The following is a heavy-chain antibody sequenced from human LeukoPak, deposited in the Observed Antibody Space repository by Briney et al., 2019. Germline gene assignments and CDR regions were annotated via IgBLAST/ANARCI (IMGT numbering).Heavy chain of an antibody. Sequence: GGSLRLSCAASGFAFSSYSMNWVRQAPGKGLEWVSYISSSSSTIYYADSVKGRFTISRDNAKNSLCLQMNSLRAEDTAVYYCTRDLSSSSTAYLQHWGQGTLVTVSS. D-gene: IGHD6-6*01. V-gene: IGHV3-48*01. CDR1: GFAFSSYS. J-gene: IGHJ1*01. CDR2: ISSSSSTI. CDR3: TRDLSSSSTAYLQH.